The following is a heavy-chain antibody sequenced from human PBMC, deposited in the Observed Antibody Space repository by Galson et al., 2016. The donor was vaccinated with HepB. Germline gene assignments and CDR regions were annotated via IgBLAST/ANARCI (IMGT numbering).Heavy chain of an antibody. Sequence: SLRLSCAASGFIFNNYGMHWVRQAPGRGLEWVAFXXDAGSNKYYADSVKGRFTISRDNSKNTLYLQMNRLRAEDTAVYCCAKDLKSGSSYVFWYFDLWGRGTLLTVSS. CDR1: GFIFNNYG. V-gene: IGHV3-30*18. J-gene: IGHJ2*01. CDR2: XXDAGSNK. CDR3: AKDLKSGSSYVFWYFDL. D-gene: IGHD5-18*01.